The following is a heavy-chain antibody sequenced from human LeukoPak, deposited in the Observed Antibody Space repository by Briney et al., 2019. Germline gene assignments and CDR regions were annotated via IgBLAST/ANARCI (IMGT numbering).Heavy chain of an antibody. CDR3: ARESHYSNYYYYMDV. CDR2: IYYSGST. J-gene: IGHJ6*03. Sequence: PSETLSLTCTVAGGSISSYYWSWLRQPPGKGREYIGYIYYSGSTNYNPSLKSRVTISVDTSKNQFSLKLSSVPAADTAVYYCARESHYSNYYYYMDVWGKGTTVTVSS. D-gene: IGHD4-11*01. CDR1: GGSISSYY. V-gene: IGHV4-59*01.